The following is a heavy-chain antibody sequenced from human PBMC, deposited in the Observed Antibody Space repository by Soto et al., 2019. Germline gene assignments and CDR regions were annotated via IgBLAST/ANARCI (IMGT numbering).Heavy chain of an antibody. CDR1: GYTFTSYA. D-gene: IGHD6-13*01. CDR2: INGGNGDT. V-gene: IGHV1-3*01. J-gene: IGHJ4*02. CDR3: ARGPLSLYSADVR. Sequence: QVQLVQSGAEMRKPGASVMVSCKASGYTFTSYAMNLVRQAPGQRLEWMGWINGGNGDTKYSQRFQDRVTITRDTSANTGYMELSSLTSEDTAIYYCARGPLSLYSADVRWGRGTPVTVSS.